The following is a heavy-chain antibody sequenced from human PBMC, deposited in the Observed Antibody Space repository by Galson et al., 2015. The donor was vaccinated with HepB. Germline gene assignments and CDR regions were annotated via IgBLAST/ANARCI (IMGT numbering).Heavy chain of an antibody. Sequence: SVKVSCKASGYTFTSYGISWVRQAPGQGLEWMGGIIPIFGTANYAQKFQGRVTITADESTSTAYMELSSLRSEDTAVYYCARDSVVVPAAIRTNPDYYYYYGMDVWGQGTTVTVSS. CDR1: GYTFTSYG. D-gene: IGHD2-2*02. J-gene: IGHJ6*02. CDR2: IIPIFGTA. V-gene: IGHV1-69*13. CDR3: ARDSVVVPAAIRTNPDYYYYYGMDV.